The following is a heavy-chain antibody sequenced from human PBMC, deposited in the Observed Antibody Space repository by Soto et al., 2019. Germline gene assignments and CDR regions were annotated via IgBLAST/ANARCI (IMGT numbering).Heavy chain of an antibody. D-gene: IGHD5-12*01. CDR3: ARHSLPFMVATPHYYYMDV. Sequence: GGSLGLAFSASGFPFSSDCMHWVRPAPGKGLEWVAVIWYDGSNKYYADSVKGRFTISRDNSISTAYLQWSSLKASDTAMYYCARHSLPFMVATPHYYYMDVWGKGTTVTVSS. CDR1: GFPFSSDC. CDR2: IWYDGSNK. J-gene: IGHJ6*03. V-gene: IGHV3-33*01.